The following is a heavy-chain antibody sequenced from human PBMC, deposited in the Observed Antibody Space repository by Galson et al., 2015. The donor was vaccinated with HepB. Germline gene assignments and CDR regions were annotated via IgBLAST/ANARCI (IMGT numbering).Heavy chain of an antibody. CDR3: ARDGMGRGSGSYSASDY. V-gene: IGHV3-30-3*01. J-gene: IGHJ4*02. CDR1: GFIFSTYS. D-gene: IGHD1-26*01. CDR2: ITSAGDKE. Sequence: SLRLSCAASGFIFSTYSMHWVRQAPGKGLEWVAAITSAGDKEYYADSVKGRFTISRDNSKNMLYLQINSLRAEDTAVYYCARDGMGRGSGSYSASDYWGQGTLVTVSS.